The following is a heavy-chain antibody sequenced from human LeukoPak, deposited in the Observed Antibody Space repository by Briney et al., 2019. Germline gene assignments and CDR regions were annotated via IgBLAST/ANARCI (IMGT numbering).Heavy chain of an antibody. CDR3: ARGTGGGSYFPFDY. CDR1: GYTFTSYD. CDR2: MNPNSGNT. V-gene: IGHV1-8*01. D-gene: IGHD1-26*01. Sequence: ASVKLSCTASGYTFTSYDINWVRQATGQGLEWMGCMNPNSGNTGYAQKFQGRVTMTRNTSISTAYMELSSLRCEDTAVYYCARGTGGGSYFPFDYWGQGTLVTVSS. J-gene: IGHJ4*02.